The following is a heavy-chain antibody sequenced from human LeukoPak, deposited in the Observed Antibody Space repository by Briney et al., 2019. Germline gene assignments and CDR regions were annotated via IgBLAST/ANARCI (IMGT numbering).Heavy chain of an antibody. CDR3: ARDQEHYYYYYYMDV. Sequence: GASVNVSCKASGYTFTGYYMHWVRQAPGQGLEWMGWINPNSGGTNYAQKFQGRVTMTRDTSISTAYMELSRLRSDDTAVYYCARDQEHYYYYYYMDVWGKGTTVTVSS. V-gene: IGHV1-2*02. J-gene: IGHJ6*03. CDR2: INPNSGGT. D-gene: IGHD1-26*01. CDR1: GYTFTGYY.